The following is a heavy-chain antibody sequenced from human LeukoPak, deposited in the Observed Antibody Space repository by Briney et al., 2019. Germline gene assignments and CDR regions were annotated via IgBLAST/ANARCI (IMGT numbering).Heavy chain of an antibody. V-gene: IGHV5-51*01. J-gene: IGHJ4*02. D-gene: IGHD4-23*01. CDR2: IYPGDSDT. Sequence: GESLKISCKASGYSFTDYWIVWVRQMPGKGLEWMGAIYPGDSDTRYSPSLDGQVTISADKSVSTTYLQWSSLQASDTAMYYCARPSSLYGGTSEDYWGQGTLVTVSS. CDR1: GYSFTDYW. CDR3: ARPSSLYGGTSEDY.